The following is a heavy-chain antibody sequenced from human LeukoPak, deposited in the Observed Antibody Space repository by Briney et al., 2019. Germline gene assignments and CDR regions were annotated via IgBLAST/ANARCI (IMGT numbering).Heavy chain of an antibody. V-gene: IGHV4-59*01. CDR1: GGSISSYY. CDR2: IYYSGST. D-gene: IGHD3-16*01. J-gene: IGHJ6*02. Sequence: SETLALTCTVSGGSISSYYWSWIRQPPGKGLEGIGYIYYSGSTNYNPSLKSRVTISVDTSKNQFSLKLSSVTAADTAVYYCARNLSPDYGMDVWGQGTTVTVSS. CDR3: ARNLSPDYGMDV.